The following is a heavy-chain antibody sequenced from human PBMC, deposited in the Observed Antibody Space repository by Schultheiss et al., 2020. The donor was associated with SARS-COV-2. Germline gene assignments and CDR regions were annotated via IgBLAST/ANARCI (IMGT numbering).Heavy chain of an antibody. CDR1: GGTFSSYA. Sequence: SVKVSCKASGGTFSSYAISWVRQAPGQGLEWMGGIIPIFGTANYAQKFQGRVTITADESTSTAYMELSSLRSEDTAVYYCAKCRRDCSGGSCYYHYYGVDVWGQGTTVTVSS. V-gene: IGHV1-69*13. CDR2: IIPIFGTA. J-gene: IGHJ6*02. CDR3: AKCRRDCSGGSCYYHYYGVDV. D-gene: IGHD2-15*01.